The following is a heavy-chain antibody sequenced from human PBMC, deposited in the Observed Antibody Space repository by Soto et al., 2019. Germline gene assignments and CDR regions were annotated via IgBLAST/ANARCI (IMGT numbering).Heavy chain of an antibody. D-gene: IGHD6-13*01. CDR3: ARDQTYIAAAGTRA. Sequence: QVQLVQSGAAVKKPGSSVKVSCKASGGTFSSYTISWVRQAPGQGLEWMGRIIPILGIANYAQKFQGRVTITADKSTSTAYMELSSLRSEDTAVYYCARDQTYIAAAGTRAWGQGTLVTVSS. CDR1: GGTFSSYT. CDR2: IIPILGIA. V-gene: IGHV1-69*08. J-gene: IGHJ5*02.